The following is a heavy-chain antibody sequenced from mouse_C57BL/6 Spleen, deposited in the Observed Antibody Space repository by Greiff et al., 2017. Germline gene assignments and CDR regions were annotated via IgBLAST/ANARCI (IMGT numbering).Heavy chain of an antibody. CDR3: ARPDYGSSSGFAY. V-gene: IGHV7-3*01. CDR1: GFTFTDYY. CDR2: IRNKANGYTT. D-gene: IGHD1-1*01. J-gene: IGHJ3*01. Sequence: EVKLMESGGGLVQPGGSLSLSCAASGFTFTDYYMSWVRQPPGKALEWLGFIRNKANGYTTEYSASVKGRFTISSDNSQSILYLQMNALSAEDSATYYCARPDYGSSSGFAYWGQGTLVTVSA.